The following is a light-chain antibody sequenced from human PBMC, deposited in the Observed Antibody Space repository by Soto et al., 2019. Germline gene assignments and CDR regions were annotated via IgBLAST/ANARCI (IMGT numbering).Light chain of an antibody. J-gene: IGLJ3*02. V-gene: IGLV4-69*01. CDR2: VNSDGSH. CDR1: SGHSSFA. Sequence: QLVLTQSPSASASLGASVKLTCTLSSGHSSFAIAWHQQQPDKGPRYLMKVNSDGSHNRGDGIPVRYSGSSSGAERYLTISNLQSEDEADYHCQTWGTGIVVFGGGTKLTVL. CDR3: QTWGTGIVV.